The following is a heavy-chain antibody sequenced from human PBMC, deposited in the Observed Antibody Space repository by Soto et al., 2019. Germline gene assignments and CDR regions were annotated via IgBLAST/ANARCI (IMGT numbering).Heavy chain of an antibody. Sequence: GASVKVSCKASGYTFTNYAMHWVRQAPGQRLEWMGWINADNGNTRYSQKFQGRVTITRDTSASTAYMELSSLRSEDTAIYYRARAYCDSTTSCFHYFDYWGQGTLVTVSS. J-gene: IGHJ4*02. V-gene: IGHV1-3*01. D-gene: IGHD2-2*01. CDR2: INADNGNT. CDR3: ARAYCDSTTSCFHYFDY. CDR1: GYTFTNYA.